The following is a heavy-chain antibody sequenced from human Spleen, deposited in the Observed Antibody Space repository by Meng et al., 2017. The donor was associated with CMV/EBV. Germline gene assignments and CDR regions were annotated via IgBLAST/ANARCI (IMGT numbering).Heavy chain of an antibody. V-gene: IGHV1-18*01. CDR2: ISAYNGNT. CDR3: ACGGYFGDS. Sequence: ASVKVSCKASGYPFGRYGISWVRQAPGQGLVWMGWISAYNGNTNFAQNLQDRVTMTTDTSTNTAYMELRRLRSDDTAVYYCACGGYFGDSWGQGTLVTVSS. D-gene: IGHD5-12*01. CDR1: GYPFGRYG. J-gene: IGHJ4*02.